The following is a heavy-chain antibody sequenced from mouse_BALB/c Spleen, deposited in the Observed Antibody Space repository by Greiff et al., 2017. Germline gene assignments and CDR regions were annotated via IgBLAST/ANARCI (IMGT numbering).Heavy chain of an antibody. CDR3: AREGNHGGFAY. V-gene: IGHV5-6-5*01. J-gene: IGHJ3*01. D-gene: IGHD2-1*01. Sequence: DVMLVESGGGLVKPGGSLKLSCAASGFTFSSYAMSWVRQTPEKRLEWVASISSGGSTYYPDSVKGRFTISRDNAKNNLYLQMSSLKSEDTAMYYCAREGNHGGFAYWGQGTLVTVSA. CDR2: ISSGGST. CDR1: GFTFSSYA.